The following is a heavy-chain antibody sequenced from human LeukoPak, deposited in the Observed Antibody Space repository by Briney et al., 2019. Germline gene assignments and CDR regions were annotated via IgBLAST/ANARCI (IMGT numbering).Heavy chain of an antibody. CDR1: GGSLNSPNYY. CDR3: ARHDYYGSLNWFDP. D-gene: IGHD3-10*01. J-gene: IGHJ5*02. CDR2: IYYSGTT. V-gene: IGHV4-39*01. Sequence: PSETLSLTCIVSGGSLNSPNYYWGWIRQPPGKGLEWIGTIYYSGTTYYNPSLKSRLTISVDTSKNQFSPKLTSVTAADTAVYYCARHDYYGSLNWFDPWGQGTLITVSS.